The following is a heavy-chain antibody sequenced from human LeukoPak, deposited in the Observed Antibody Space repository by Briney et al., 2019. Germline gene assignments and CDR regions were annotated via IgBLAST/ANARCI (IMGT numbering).Heavy chain of an antibody. V-gene: IGHV3-48*02. CDR3: ARDPLRWLQNNYYYYYMDV. CDR2: ISSTSRTI. Sequence: GGSLRLSCSASGFTFSSYGMNWVRQAPGKGLEWVSYISSTSRTIYDADSVKGRFTISRDNAKNSLYLQMNSLRDEDTAVYYCARDPLRWLQNNYYYYYMDVWGKGTTVTVSS. J-gene: IGHJ6*03. D-gene: IGHD5-24*01. CDR1: GFTFSSYG.